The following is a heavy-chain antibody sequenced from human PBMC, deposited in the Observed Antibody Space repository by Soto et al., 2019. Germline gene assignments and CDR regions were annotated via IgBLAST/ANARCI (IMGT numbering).Heavy chain of an antibody. Sequence: GGSLRLSCAASGFTFSSYAMSWVRQAPGKGLEWVSAISGSGGSTYYADSVKGRFTISRDNSKNTLYLQMNSLRAEDTAVYYCAKKDRFGESNYCYCRRDVWDQGTTVTVSS. D-gene: IGHD3-10*01. CDR3: AKKDRFGESNYCYCRRDV. J-gene: IGHJ6*02. CDR2: ISGSGGST. CDR1: GFTFSSYA. V-gene: IGHV3-23*01.